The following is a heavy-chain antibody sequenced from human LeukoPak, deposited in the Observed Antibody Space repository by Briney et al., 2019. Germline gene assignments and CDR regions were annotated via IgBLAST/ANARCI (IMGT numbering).Heavy chain of an antibody. Sequence: PGGSLRLSCAASGISFNNYGMSWVRQAPGKGLEWVSSISNGGHHTYYADSVRGRFTISRDNSKNTLYLQMDSLRAADTAVYYCAKVISSYSGYDSYRGQGTLVTVSS. CDR3: AKVISSYSGYDSY. CDR2: ISNGGHHT. V-gene: IGHV3-23*01. J-gene: IGHJ4*02. CDR1: GISFNNYG. D-gene: IGHD5-12*01.